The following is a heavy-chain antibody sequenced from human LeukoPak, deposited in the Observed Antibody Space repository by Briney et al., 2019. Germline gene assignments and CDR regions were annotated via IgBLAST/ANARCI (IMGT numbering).Heavy chain of an antibody. CDR3: ARPAVAQTGLFDY. J-gene: IGHJ4*02. CDR2: INPSNGYT. V-gene: IGHV1-46*01. D-gene: IGHD6-19*01. Sequence: ASVKVSCKASGYIFTSYYMHWVRQAPGQGPEWMGIINPSNGYTTYAQKFQGRVTMTRDTSTSTVYMELSSLRSEDTAVYYCARPAVAQTGLFDYWGQGTLVTVSS. CDR1: GYIFTSYY.